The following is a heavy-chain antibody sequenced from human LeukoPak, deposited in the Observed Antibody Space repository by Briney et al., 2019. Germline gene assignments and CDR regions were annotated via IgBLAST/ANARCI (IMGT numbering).Heavy chain of an antibody. Sequence: PGGSLRLSCAASGFTFSSYGMHWVRQAPGKGLKWVAVISYDGSNQYYADSVRGRFTISRDNSKNTLYLQMNSLRGEDTAVYYCAKGRSGSYYYGVDVWGQGTTVTVSS. J-gene: IGHJ6*02. D-gene: IGHD3-10*01. CDR1: GFTFSSYG. CDR3: AKGRSGSYYYGVDV. V-gene: IGHV3-30*18. CDR2: ISYDGSNQ.